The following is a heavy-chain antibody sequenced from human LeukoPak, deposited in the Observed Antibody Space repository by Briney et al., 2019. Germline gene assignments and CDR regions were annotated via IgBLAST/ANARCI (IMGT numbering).Heavy chain of an antibody. CDR1: GYTLTNYY. D-gene: IGHD3-16*01. CDR3: VKGWRGSLYDPADY. V-gene: IGHV5-51*01. CDR2: IYPGDSDN. Sequence: ESLKISRKGSGYTLTNYYIGWVRQMSGKGLEFMALIYPGDSDNRYSPTFQGQVTISVDKSINTAYLQSSSLKASDTAMYYCVKGWRGSLYDPADYWGQGTLVTVSP. J-gene: IGHJ4*02.